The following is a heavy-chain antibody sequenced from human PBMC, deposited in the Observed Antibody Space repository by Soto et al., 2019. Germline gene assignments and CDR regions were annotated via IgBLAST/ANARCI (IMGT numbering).Heavy chain of an antibody. V-gene: IGHV4-34*01. CDR3: ARVTWDTAIYFDY. CDR1: GGSFSGYY. Sequence: SETLSLTCAVYGGSFSGYYWSWIRQPPGKGLEWIGEINHSGSTNYNPSLKRRVTISVDTSKNQFSLKLSSVTAADTSVYYCARVTWDTAIYFDYWGQGTLVTVSS. D-gene: IGHD5-18*01. J-gene: IGHJ4*02. CDR2: INHSGST.